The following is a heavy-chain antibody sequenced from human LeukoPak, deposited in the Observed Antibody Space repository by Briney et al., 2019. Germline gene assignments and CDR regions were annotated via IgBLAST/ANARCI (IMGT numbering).Heavy chain of an antibody. CDR1: GGSISSSSYY. V-gene: IGHV4-39*01. Sequence: PSETLSLTCTASGGSISSSSYYWGRIRQPPGKGLEWIAKIYYSGSTYYNPSLKSRATISVDTSKNRFSLKLTFVTAADTAVYYCARHVHGSGNYYMDVWGKGTTVTVSS. D-gene: IGHD3-10*01. CDR2: IYYSGST. CDR3: ARHVHGSGNYYMDV. J-gene: IGHJ6*03.